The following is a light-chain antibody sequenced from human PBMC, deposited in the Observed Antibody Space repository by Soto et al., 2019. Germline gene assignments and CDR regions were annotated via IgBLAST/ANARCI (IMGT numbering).Light chain of an antibody. J-gene: IGKJ1*01. CDR2: GAS. Sequence: VMTQSPATLSVSPGDTATLSCRASQSLSSNLGWYQQKPGQAPRLLIFGASTRATGIPARFSGSGSGTEFSLTISSLQSEDFAVYFCQQYHDWPLTFGQGTKVEIK. CDR3: QQYHDWPLT. V-gene: IGKV3-15*01. CDR1: QSLSSN.